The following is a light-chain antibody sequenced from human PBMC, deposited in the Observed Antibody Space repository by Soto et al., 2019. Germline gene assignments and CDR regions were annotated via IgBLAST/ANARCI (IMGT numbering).Light chain of an antibody. CDR2: GAS. CDR3: HHSAKSPQT. J-gene: IGKJ1*01. V-gene: IGKV3-20*01. CDR1: QSVISSS. Sequence: EIVLTQSPGTLSLSPGERATLSCRASQSVISSSLAWYQQKPGQAPRLLIYGASTRATGIPDRVSGSGSGTDFTLTISSLEPEDSAVYYCHHSAKSPQTFGQGTRVAI.